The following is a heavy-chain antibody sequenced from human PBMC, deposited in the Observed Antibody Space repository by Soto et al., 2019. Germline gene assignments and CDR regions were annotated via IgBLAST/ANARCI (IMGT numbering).Heavy chain of an antibody. CDR3: VRDERDSCRGGNCFSCDY. D-gene: IGHD2-15*01. CDR2: INTYNSDT. V-gene: IGHV1-18*04. CDR1: GYAFTSYG. Sequence: HVHLVQSGAEVKKPGASVNVSCKASGYAFTSYGMSWVRQAPGQGLEWMGWINTYNSDTNSAPRLQGRITMTTDTSTSTAYMELRSLTSDDTAVYYCVRDERDSCRGGNCFSCDYWGKGTLVSVSS. J-gene: IGHJ4*02.